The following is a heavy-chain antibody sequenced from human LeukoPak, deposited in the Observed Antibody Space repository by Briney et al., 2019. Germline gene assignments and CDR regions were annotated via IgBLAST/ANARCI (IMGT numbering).Heavy chain of an antibody. CDR3: ARAEPGYSYGQYFDY. CDR2: INHSGST. D-gene: IGHD5-18*01. J-gene: IGHJ4*02. V-gene: IGHV4-34*01. Sequence: SETLSLTCAVYGGSFSGYYWSWIRQPPGKGLEWIGEINHSGSTNYNPSLKSRVTISVDTSKNQFSLKLSSVTAADTAVYYCARAEPGYSYGQYFDYWGRGTLVTVSS. CDR1: GGSFSGYY.